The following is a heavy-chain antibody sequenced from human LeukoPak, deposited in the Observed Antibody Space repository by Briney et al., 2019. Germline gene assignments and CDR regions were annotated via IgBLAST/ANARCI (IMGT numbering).Heavy chain of an antibody. D-gene: IGHD2-21*01. J-gene: IGHJ5*02. CDR1: GFTISDHY. Sequence: GGSLRLSCAASGFTISDHYMDWVRQAPGKGLEWVGRTRNKANRYTTEYAASVKGRFTISRDESENSLYLQMNSLKADDTALYYCARAGDYHSTGDLWGQGTLVTVSS. CDR2: TRNKANRYTT. V-gene: IGHV3-72*01. CDR3: ARAGDYHSTGDL.